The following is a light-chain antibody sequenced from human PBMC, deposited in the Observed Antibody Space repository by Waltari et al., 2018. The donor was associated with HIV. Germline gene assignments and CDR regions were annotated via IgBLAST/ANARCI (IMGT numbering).Light chain of an antibody. CDR1: SGSIGSHY. V-gene: IGLV6-57*01. J-gene: IGLJ1*01. CDR2: EDD. CDR3: QSYDSNTRI. Sequence: FMLTQPRSVSESPGKTVTISCTRSSGSIGSHYVQWYQQRPGRSPTTVIYEDDQRPSGVPGRFSGSIDRSSNSASLTISGLMTEDEADYYCQSYDSNTRIFGTGTKVTVL.